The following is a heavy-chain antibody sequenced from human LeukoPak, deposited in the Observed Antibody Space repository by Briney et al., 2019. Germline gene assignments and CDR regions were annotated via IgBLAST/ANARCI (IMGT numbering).Heavy chain of an antibody. CDR1: GFTFSSYA. CDR2: ISYDGSNK. D-gene: IGHD2-15*01. J-gene: IGHJ3*02. Sequence: GGSLRLSCAASGFTFSSYAMHWVRQAPGKGLEWVAVISYDGSNKYYADSVKGRFTISRDNSKNTLYLQMNSLRAEDTAVYYCAKDQENFVVVVAARDAFDIWGQGTMVTVSS. V-gene: IGHV3-30-3*01. CDR3: AKDQENFVVVVAARDAFDI.